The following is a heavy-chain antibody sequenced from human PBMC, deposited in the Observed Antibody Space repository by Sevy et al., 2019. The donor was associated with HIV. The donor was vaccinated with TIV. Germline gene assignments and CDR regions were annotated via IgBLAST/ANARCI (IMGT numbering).Heavy chain of an antibody. CDR1: GFTFSSYA. V-gene: IGHV3-23*01. CDR2: ISGRGGST. Sequence: GGYLRLSCAASGFTFSSYAMSWVRQAPGKGLEWVSAISGRGGSTYYADSVKGRFTISRDNSKNTLYLQMNSLRAEDTAVYYCAKERITMVRVNWFDPWGQGTLVTVSS. D-gene: IGHD3-10*01. J-gene: IGHJ5*02. CDR3: AKERITMVRVNWFDP.